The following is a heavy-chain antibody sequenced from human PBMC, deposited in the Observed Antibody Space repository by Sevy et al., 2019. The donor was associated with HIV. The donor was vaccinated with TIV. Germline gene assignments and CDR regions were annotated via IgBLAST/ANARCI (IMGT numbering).Heavy chain of an antibody. CDR2: INSHGTIT. D-gene: IGHD3-3*01. CDR3: ARGQLLQFLERPSYGLDV. V-gene: IGHV3-74*01. CDR1: GFTFSSHW. Sequence: GGSLRLSCAVSGFTFSSHWMFWVRQAPGKGLVWVSHINSHGTITNYADSVKGRFAISRDNTKNTIYLQMNSLRAEDTAVYYCARGQLLQFLERPSYGLDVWGQGTTVTVSS. J-gene: IGHJ6*02.